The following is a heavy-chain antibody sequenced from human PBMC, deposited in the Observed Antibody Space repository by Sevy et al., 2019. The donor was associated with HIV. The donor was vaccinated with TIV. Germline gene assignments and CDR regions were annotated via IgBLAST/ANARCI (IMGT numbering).Heavy chain of an antibody. J-gene: IGHJ5*02. CDR3: ARDAQTWRGPWYGTSGADR. Sequence: GESLKISCTASGFTFSTYTLTWVRQAPGKGLEWVSSITPDDTHYADSVRGRFSVSRDNSKNTLYLQMDSLTVDDTAVYYCARDAQTWRGPWYGTSGADRWGQGTLVTVSS. V-gene: IGHV3-23*01. CDR1: GFTFSTYT. CDR2: ITPDDT. D-gene: IGHD1-1*01.